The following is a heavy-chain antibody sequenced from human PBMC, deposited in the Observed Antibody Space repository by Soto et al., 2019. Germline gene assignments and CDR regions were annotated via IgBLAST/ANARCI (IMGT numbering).Heavy chain of an antibody. CDR3: ARDRYCSSTSCPRFGMDV. CDR1: VGTFSRYA. CDR2: IIPIFGTA. Sequence: SSVKLSSKASVGTFSRYAISWVRQAPGRGVEWMGGIIPIFGTANYAQKFQGRVTITADESTSTAYMELSSLRSEDTAVYYCARDRYCSSTSCPRFGMDVWGQGTTVTVSS. J-gene: IGHJ6*02. D-gene: IGHD2-2*01. V-gene: IGHV1-69*13.